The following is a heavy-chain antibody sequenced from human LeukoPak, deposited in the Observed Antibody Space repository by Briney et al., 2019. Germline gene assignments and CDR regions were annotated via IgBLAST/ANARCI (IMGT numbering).Heavy chain of an antibody. D-gene: IGHD6-13*01. CDR2: IFYSGSN. Sequence: SETLSLTCNVSGGSISGSSYYWGWIRQPPGKGLEWIGSIFYSGSNYYNPSLKSRVTISVDTSRNQFSLKLSSVTAADTAVYYCARAAGPLAAPDFWGQGTPVTVSS. V-gene: IGHV4-39*07. CDR1: GGSISGSSYY. J-gene: IGHJ4*02. CDR3: ARAAGPLAAPDF.